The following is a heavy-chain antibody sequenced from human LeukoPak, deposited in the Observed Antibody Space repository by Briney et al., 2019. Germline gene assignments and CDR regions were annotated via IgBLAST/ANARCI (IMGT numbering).Heavy chain of an antibody. V-gene: IGHV3-23*01. Sequence: GGSLRPSCAASGFTFSSYAMSWVRQAPGKGLEWVSAISGSGGSTYYADSVKGRFTISRDNSKNTLYLQMNSLRAEDTAVYYCAKDGSVITMIVVVMAYYFDYWGQGTLVTVSS. CDR2: ISGSGGST. CDR3: AKDGSVITMIVVVMAYYFDY. D-gene: IGHD3-22*01. CDR1: GFTFSSYA. J-gene: IGHJ4*02.